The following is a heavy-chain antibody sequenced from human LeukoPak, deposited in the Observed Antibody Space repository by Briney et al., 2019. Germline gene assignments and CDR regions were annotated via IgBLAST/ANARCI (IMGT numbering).Heavy chain of an antibody. J-gene: IGHJ5*02. Sequence: ASVKVSCKASGYTFTGYYMHWVRQAPGQGLEWLGRINPNSGGTNYAQKFQGRVTMTRDTSISTAYMELSRLRSDDTAVYYCARHDYGDYEWFDPWGQGTLVTVSS. CDR2: INPNSGGT. CDR3: ARHDYGDYEWFDP. D-gene: IGHD4-17*01. CDR1: GYTFTGYY. V-gene: IGHV1-2*06.